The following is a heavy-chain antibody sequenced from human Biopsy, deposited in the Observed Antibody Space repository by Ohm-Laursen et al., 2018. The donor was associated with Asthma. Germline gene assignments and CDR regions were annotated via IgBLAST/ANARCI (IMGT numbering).Heavy chain of an antibody. CDR2: THHSGYT. CDR1: GGSFSSNY. CDR3: ARDAGSAWSSGLDAFDF. V-gene: IGHV4-34*09. Sequence: TLSLTCAVYGGSFSSNYWSWIRQTPGKGLEWLGDTHHSGYTNYNPSLSSRLSMSVDTSMNQFSLKLTSVTAADTAVYFCARDAGSAWSSGLDAFDFWGHGTMVTVSS. D-gene: IGHD6-19*01. J-gene: IGHJ3*01.